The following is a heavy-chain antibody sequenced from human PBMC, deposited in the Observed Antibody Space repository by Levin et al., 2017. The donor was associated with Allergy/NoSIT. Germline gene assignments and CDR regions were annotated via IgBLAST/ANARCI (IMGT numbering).Heavy chain of an antibody. CDR1: GFTFSSYA. CDR3: AKDSGPLDYYDSSGYTEGDAFDI. J-gene: IGHJ3*02. CDR2: ISGSGGST. D-gene: IGHD3-22*01. V-gene: IGHV3-23*01. Sequence: GGSLRLSCAASGFTFSSYAMSWVRQAPGKGLEWVSAISGSGGSTYYADSVKGRFTISRDNSKNTLYLQMNSLRAEDTAVYYCAKDSGPLDYYDSSGYTEGDAFDIWGQGTMVTVSS.